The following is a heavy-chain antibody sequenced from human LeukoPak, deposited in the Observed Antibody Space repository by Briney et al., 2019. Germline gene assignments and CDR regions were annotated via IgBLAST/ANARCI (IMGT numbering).Heavy chain of an antibody. CDR2: IYPGNSDT. CDR1: GNFFTKYW. Sequence: GESLKISCKGSGNFFTKYWIGWVRQMPGKGLEWMGIIYPGNSDTRYRPSFQGQVTISADKSIRTAYLQWSGLKASDTAMYYCATSIYYDSSGHYFWAFDIWGQGTMVTVSS. CDR3: ATSIYYDSSGHYFWAFDI. J-gene: IGHJ3*02. V-gene: IGHV5-51*01. D-gene: IGHD3-22*01.